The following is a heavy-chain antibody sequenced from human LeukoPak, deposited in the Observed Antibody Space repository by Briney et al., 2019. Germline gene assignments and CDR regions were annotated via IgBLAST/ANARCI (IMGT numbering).Heavy chain of an antibody. CDR3: ARDPIAVASHFDY. D-gene: IGHD6-19*01. V-gene: IGHV3-11*01. CDR1: GFTFSDYY. J-gene: IGHJ4*02. Sequence: GGSLRLSCAASGFTFSDYYMSWIRQAPGKGLEWVSYISSSGSTIYYADSVKGRFTISRDNAKNSLYLQMNSLRAEDTAVYYCARDPIAVASHFDYWGQGTLVTASP. CDR2: ISSSGSTI.